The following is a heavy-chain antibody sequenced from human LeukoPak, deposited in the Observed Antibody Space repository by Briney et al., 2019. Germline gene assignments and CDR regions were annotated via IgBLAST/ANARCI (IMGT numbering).Heavy chain of an antibody. CDR3: AKGSREWELLDAFDI. CDR1: GFTFSSYG. J-gene: IGHJ3*02. V-gene: IGHV3-23*01. D-gene: IGHD1-26*01. CDR2: ISGSGGRT. Sequence: GGSQRLSCAASGFTFSSYGMSWVRQAPGKGLEWVSGISGSGGRTDYVDSVKGRFIISRDNAKNTLFLQMNSLRAEDTAVYYCAKGSREWELLDAFDIWGQGTMVTVSS.